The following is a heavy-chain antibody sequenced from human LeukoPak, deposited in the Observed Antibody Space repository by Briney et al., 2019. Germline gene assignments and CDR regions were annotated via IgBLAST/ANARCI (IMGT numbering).Heavy chain of an antibody. V-gene: IGHV3-7*03. CDR2: INKDGREK. J-gene: IGHJ4*02. CDR1: GFIFKNYW. CDR3: ARDTYGGFDY. Sequence: GGSLRLSCAASGFIFKNYWMGWVRQAPGKGLEWVASINKDGREKYYMDSMEGRLAICRDNVKTSLYLQINTLRAEDTAIFYCARDTYGGFDYWGQGILVTVFS. D-gene: IGHD4-23*01.